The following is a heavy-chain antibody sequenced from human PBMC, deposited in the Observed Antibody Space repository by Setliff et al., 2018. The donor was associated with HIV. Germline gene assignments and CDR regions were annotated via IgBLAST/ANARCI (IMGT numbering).Heavy chain of an antibody. V-gene: IGHV1-46*02. CDR2: INPSGGST. CDR1: GYNFDFHY. J-gene: IGHJ3*02. D-gene: IGHD4-4*01. Sequence: ASVKVSCKSSGYNFDFHYMHWVRQAPGQGLEWMGIINPSGGSTSYAQKFQGRVTMTRDTSTSTVYMELSSLRSEDTAVYYCARSHAVAFDIWGQGTMVTVSS. CDR3: ARSHAVAFDI.